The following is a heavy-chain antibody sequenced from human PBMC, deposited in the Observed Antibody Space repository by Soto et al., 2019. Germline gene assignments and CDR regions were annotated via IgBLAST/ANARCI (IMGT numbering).Heavy chain of an antibody. CDR1: GYTFTGYY. Sequence: GASVKVSCKASGYTFTGYYMHWVRQAPGQGLEWMGWINPNSGGTNYARKFQGRVTMTRDTSITTAYMELSRLRSDDTAVYYCAREXVDTAMVNTYYYYGMDVWGQGTTVTVSS. J-gene: IGHJ6*02. CDR3: AREXVDTAMVNTYYYYGMDV. D-gene: IGHD5-18*01. V-gene: IGHV1-2*02. CDR2: INPNSGGT.